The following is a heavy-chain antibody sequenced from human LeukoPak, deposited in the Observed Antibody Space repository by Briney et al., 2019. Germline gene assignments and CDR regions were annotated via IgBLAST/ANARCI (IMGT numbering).Heavy chain of an antibody. Sequence: SETLSLTCTVSGDSVSSGYWTWIRQSPGKGLEWIGYISDSGATDYNPSLKSRLTISVDSTNNKFSLNLHSVTAADTAVYYCAGRGHRYSRDWGQGNLVTVSS. D-gene: IGHD2-15*01. CDR1: GDSVSSGY. CDR3: AGRGHRYSRD. CDR2: ISDSGAT. V-gene: IGHV4-4*09. J-gene: IGHJ1*01.